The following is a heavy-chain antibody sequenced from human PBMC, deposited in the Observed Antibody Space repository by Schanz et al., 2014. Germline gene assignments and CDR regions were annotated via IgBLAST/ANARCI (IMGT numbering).Heavy chain of an antibody. CDR1: GGSFSGYY. J-gene: IGHJ6*02. CDR3: AKARRKSNCSGGRCFHYSYYGMDV. Sequence: QVQLQQWGAGLLKPSETLSLTCAVYGGSFSGYYWSWIRQPPGKGLEWIAEINHGGSTNYNPSLKSRVTISVDTSKSQFSLKLSSVTAADTAVYYCAKARRKSNCSGGRCFHYSYYGMDVWGQGTTVTVSS. V-gene: IGHV4-34*01. D-gene: IGHD2-15*01. CDR2: INHGGST.